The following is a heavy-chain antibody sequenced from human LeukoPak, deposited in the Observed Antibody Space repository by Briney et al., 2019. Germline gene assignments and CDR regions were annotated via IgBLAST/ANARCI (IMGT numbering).Heavy chain of an antibody. V-gene: IGHV4-4*07. Sequence: SETLSLTCTVSGGPISSYYWSWIRQPAGKGLEWIGRIYTSGSTNYNPSLKSRATMSVDTSKNQFSLKLSSVTAADTAVYYCARDGSLDRGVIITGPNWFDPWGQGTLVTVSS. J-gene: IGHJ5*02. CDR2: IYTSGST. CDR1: GGPISSYY. CDR3: ARDGSLDRGVIITGPNWFDP. D-gene: IGHD3-10*01.